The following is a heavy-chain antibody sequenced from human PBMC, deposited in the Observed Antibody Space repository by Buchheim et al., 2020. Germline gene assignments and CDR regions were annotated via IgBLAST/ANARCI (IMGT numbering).Heavy chain of an antibody. V-gene: IGHV3-48*04. D-gene: IGHD2-15*01. J-gene: IGHJ4*02. Sequence: EVQLVESGGGLVQPGGSLRLSCAVSEFTFSNYNMDWVRQAPGKGLEWVSYIHASSSPIYYAASVKGRFTVSRDNAKNSLYLQMNSMGAEDTAVYYCVRDGNIAGNFEFWGQGTL. CDR3: VRDGNIAGNFEF. CDR1: EFTFSNYN. CDR2: IHASSSPI.